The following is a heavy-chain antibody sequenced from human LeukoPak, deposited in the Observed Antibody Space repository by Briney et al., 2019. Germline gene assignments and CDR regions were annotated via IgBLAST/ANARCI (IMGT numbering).Heavy chain of an antibody. J-gene: IGHJ4*02. D-gene: IGHD3-10*01. CDR2: IYTSGST. Sequence: SETLSLTRTVSGGSISSGSYYWSWIRQPAGKGLEWIGRIYTSGSTNYNPSLKSRVTISVDTSKNQFSLKLSSVTAADTAVYYCARVTPLGRFGEYDRGFDYWGQGTLVTVSS. CDR3: ARVTPLGRFGEYDRGFDY. CDR1: GGSISSGSYY. V-gene: IGHV4-61*02.